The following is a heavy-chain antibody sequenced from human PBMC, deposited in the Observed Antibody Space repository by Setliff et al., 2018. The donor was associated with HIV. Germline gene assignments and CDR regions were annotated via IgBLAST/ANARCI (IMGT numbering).Heavy chain of an antibody. CDR2: ISRSSGTI. CDR1: GFTFNIYS. V-gene: IGHV3-48*01. CDR3: ATSIHTRGAIDF. J-gene: IGHJ4*02. Sequence: SCAASGFTFNIYSMNWVRQAPGKGLEWVSYISRSSGTIYYAESVKGRFTISRDNAKNSLYLQMNSLRAEDTALYYCATSIHTRGAIDFWGQGTLVTVSS. D-gene: IGHD1-26*01.